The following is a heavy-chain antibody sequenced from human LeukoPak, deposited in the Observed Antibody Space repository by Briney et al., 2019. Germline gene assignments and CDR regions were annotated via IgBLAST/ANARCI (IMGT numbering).Heavy chain of an antibody. Sequence: SETLSLTCTVSGGSISSGDYYWSWIRQPRGKGLEWIGCIYYSGSTYYNPSLKSRVTISVDTSKNQFSLKLSSVTAADTAVYYCASDLKYSSSWGLYWYFDLWGRGTLVTVSS. CDR2: IYYSGST. V-gene: IGHV4-30-4*02. CDR3: ASDLKYSSSWGLYWYFDL. J-gene: IGHJ2*01. CDR1: GGSISSGDYY. D-gene: IGHD6-13*01.